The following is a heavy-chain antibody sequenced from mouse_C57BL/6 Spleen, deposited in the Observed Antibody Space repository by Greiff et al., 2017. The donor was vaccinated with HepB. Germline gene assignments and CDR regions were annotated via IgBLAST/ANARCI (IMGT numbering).Heavy chain of an antibody. CDR1: GYTFTDYN. J-gene: IGHJ4*01. Sequence: VQLQQSGPELVKPGASVKIPCKASGYTFTDYNMDWVKQSHGKSLEWIGDINPNNGGTIYNQKFKGKATLTVDKSSSTAYMELRSLTSEDTAVYYCARRTYYSNYGYAMDYWGQGTSVTVSS. CDR3: ARRTYYSNYGYAMDY. D-gene: IGHD2-5*01. V-gene: IGHV1-18*01. CDR2: INPNNGGT.